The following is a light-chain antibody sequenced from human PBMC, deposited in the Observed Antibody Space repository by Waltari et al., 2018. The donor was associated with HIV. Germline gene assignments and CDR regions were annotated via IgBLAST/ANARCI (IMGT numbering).Light chain of an antibody. CDR1: QSISTW. CDR3: QQYKSTPWM. CDR2: AAS. V-gene: IGKV1-5*03. J-gene: IGKJ1*01. Sequence: DTQMTQSPSTVSASIGDRVTITCRASQSISTWLAWYQLKPGKVPKLLSQAASSLESGVSTRFSGSGSGTEFTLTINSLQPDDSATYFCQQYKSTPWMFGQGTKVEIK.